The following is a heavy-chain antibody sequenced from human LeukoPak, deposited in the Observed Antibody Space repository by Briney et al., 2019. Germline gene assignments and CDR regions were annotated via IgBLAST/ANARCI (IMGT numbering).Heavy chain of an antibody. V-gene: IGHV1-8*02. CDR2: MNPNSGNT. Sequence: ASVKVSCKASGYTSTSYGISWVRQAPGQGLEWMGWMNPNSGNTGYAQKFQGRVTMTRNTSISTAYMELSSLRSEDTAVYYCARDMAPYTDTAMLGRIGYPFDIWGQGTMVTVSS. D-gene: IGHD5-18*01. J-gene: IGHJ3*02. CDR3: ARDMAPYTDTAMLGRIGYPFDI. CDR1: GYTSTSYG.